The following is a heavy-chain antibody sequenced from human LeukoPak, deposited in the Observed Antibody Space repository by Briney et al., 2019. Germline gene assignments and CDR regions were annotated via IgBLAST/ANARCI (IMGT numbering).Heavy chain of an antibody. CDR2: MNPNGGNT. D-gene: IGHD1-1*01. J-gene: IGHJ6*03. CDR1: GYTFTSYD. CDR3: AREGGYNWNFGNYYYYYMDV. Sequence: ASVKVSCKASGYTFTSYDINWVRQATGRGLEWMGWMNPNGGNTGYAQKFQGRVTITRNTSISTAYMELSSLRSEDTAVYYCAREGGYNWNFGNYYYYYMDVWGKGTTVTVSS. V-gene: IGHV1-8*03.